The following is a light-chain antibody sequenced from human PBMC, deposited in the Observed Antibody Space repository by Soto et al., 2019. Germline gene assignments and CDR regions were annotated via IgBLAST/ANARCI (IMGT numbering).Light chain of an antibody. V-gene: IGLV2-14*01. J-gene: IGLJ1*01. CDR2: EVS. CDR1: SSDIASYNF. CDR3: CSYTSSTTSV. Sequence: SATTQPASVSGSPGQSITISCTGTSSDIASYNFVSWYQQHPGKAPKLIIYEVSNRPSGISNRFSGSKSDNTASLTISGLQAEDEADYYFCSYTSSTTSVFGIGTKVTVL.